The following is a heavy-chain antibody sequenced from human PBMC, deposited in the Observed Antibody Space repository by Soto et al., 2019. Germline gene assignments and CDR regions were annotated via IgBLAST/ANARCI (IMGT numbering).Heavy chain of an antibody. J-gene: IGHJ6*02. Sequence: EEQLLESGGGLVQPGGSLRLSCAASGFTFSSYAMSWVRQAPGKGLEWVSSIYSSGDRKYFADSVTGRFTISRDNSKNTLYLQMNSLGAEDTAVYYCAKGPISPYGMDVWGQGTTVTVPS. CDR1: GFTFSSYA. V-gene: IGHV3-23*01. CDR2: IYSSGDRK. D-gene: IGHD3-3*01. CDR3: AKGPISPYGMDV.